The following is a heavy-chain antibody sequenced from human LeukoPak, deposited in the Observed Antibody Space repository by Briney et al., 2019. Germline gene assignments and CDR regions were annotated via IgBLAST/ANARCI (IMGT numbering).Heavy chain of an antibody. CDR2: ISNSSSTI. D-gene: IGHD4-17*01. Sequence: RGSPRVSCAAPGFTSSSYSMYTGRQALRKGLWWVSYISNSSSTIYYADSVKGRFTISRDNAKNSLYLQMNSLRAEDTAVYYCARDRSTVTTWVDYWGQGTLVTVSS. CDR1: GFTSSSYS. CDR3: ARDRSTVTTWVDY. J-gene: IGHJ4*02. V-gene: IGHV3-48*04.